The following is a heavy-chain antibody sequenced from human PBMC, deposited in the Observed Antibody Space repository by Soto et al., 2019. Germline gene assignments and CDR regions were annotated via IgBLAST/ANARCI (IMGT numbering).Heavy chain of an antibody. CDR3: ARGGGIVVVPAASNWFNP. Sequence: PSETLSLTCAVYGGSFSGYYWSWIRQPPGKGLEWIGEINHSGSTNYNPSLKSRVTISVDTSKNQFSLKLSSVTAADTAVYYCARGGGIVVVPAASNWFNPWGQGTLVTVSP. CDR1: GGSFSGYY. CDR2: INHSGST. V-gene: IGHV4-34*01. J-gene: IGHJ5*02. D-gene: IGHD2-2*01.